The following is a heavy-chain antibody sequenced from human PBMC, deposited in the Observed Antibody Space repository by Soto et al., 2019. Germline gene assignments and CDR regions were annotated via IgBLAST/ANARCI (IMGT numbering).Heavy chain of an antibody. D-gene: IGHD3-22*01. CDR1: GFTFSSYA. CDR2: ISYDGSNK. V-gene: IGHV3-30-3*01. CDR3: ARVYYYDSSGYRLFYYYYGMDV. J-gene: IGHJ6*02. Sequence: GSLRLSCAASGFTFSSYAMHWVRQAPGKGLEWVAVISYDGSNKYYADSVKGRFTISRDNSKNTLYLQMNSLRAEDTAVYYCARVYYYDSSGYRLFYYYYGMDVWGQGTTVTVSS.